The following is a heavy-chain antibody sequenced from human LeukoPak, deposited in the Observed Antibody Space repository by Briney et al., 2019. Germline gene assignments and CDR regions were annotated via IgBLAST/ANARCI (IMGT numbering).Heavy chain of an antibody. CDR1: GYTFTDYY. D-gene: IGHD5-18*01. CDR3: ARGTGYSYENACEI. CDR2: INPNSGGT. V-gene: IGHV1-2*02. Sequence: ASVKVSCTASGYTFTDYYMDWVREAPGQRHEWMGWINPNSGGTNYAQKFQGRVTMTRDTSISTAYMKLTRLRSDNTAVYYCARGTGYSYENACEIWGQGKMVTVSS. J-gene: IGHJ3*02.